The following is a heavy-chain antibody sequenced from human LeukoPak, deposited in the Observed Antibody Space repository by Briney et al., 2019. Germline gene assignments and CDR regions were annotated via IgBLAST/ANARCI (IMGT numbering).Heavy chain of an antibody. V-gene: IGHV4-59*08. D-gene: IGHD3-16*02. J-gene: IGHJ5*02. Sequence: SETLSLTCTVSGGSISSYYWSWIRQPPGKGLEWIGYIYYSGSTNYNPSLKSRVTISVDTSKNQFSLKLSSVTAADTAVYYCARRNVWGSYRLANWFDPWGQGTLVTVSS. CDR3: ARRNVWGSYRLANWFDP. CDR2: IYYSGST. CDR1: GGSISSYY.